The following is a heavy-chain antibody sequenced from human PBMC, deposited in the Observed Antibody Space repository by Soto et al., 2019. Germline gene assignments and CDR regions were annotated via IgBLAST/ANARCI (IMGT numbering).Heavy chain of an antibody. Sequence: ASVKVSCKASGYTFTSYGISWVRQAPGQGLEWMGWISAYNGNTNYAQKLQGRVTMTTDTSTGTAYMELSSLRSEDTAVYYCATAYLQWLKIDYWGQGPLVTVSS. V-gene: IGHV1-18*01. D-gene: IGHD5-12*01. CDR1: GYTFTSYG. CDR3: ATAYLQWLKIDY. CDR2: ISAYNGNT. J-gene: IGHJ4*02.